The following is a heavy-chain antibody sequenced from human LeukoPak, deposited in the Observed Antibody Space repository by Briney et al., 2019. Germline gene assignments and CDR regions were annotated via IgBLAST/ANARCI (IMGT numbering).Heavy chain of an antibody. CDR3: ARIRDSLEAFDI. J-gene: IGHJ3*02. D-gene: IGHD1-1*01. V-gene: IGHV2-70*11. CDR1: GVSLSTRGMC. CDR2: IDWDYDK. Sequence: RLSGPTLVHPPQTLTLTCTFSGVSLSTRGMCVSWIRQPPGKALEWLTRIDWDYDKYYSTSLKTRLTISKDTSKNQVVLTMTNMDPVDTATYYCARIRDSLEAFDIWGQGTMVTVSS.